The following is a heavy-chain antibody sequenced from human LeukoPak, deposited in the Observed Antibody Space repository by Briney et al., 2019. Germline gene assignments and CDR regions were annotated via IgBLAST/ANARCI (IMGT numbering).Heavy chain of an antibody. Sequence: QPGGSLRLSCAASGFTFKTYWMHWVHQAPGKGLVWVSHSNSDGSSTSYADSVRGRFTISRDNAKNTLYLQMNSPRAEDTAVYYCARDLKGPVNDVFDMWGQGTMVTVSS. D-gene: IGHD4-23*01. CDR1: GFTFKTYW. CDR2: SNSDGSST. V-gene: IGHV3-74*01. J-gene: IGHJ3*02. CDR3: ARDLKGPVNDVFDM.